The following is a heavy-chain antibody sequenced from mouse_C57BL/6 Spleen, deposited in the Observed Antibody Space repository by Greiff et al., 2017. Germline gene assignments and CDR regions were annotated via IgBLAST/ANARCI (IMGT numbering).Heavy chain of an antibody. CDR3: ARSKDYQRAMDY. CDR1: GYTFTSYW. V-gene: IGHV1-52*01. J-gene: IGHJ4*01. CDR2: IDPSDSET. D-gene: IGHD2-4*01. Sequence: QVQLQQPGAELVRPGSSVKLSCKASGYTFTSYWMHWVKQRPIQGLEWIGNIDPSDSETHYNQKFKDKATLTVDKSSSTAYMQLSSLTSEDSAVYYCARSKDYQRAMDYWGQGTSVTVSS.